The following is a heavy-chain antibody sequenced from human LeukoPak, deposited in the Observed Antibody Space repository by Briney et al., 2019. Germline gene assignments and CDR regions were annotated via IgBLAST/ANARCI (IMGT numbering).Heavy chain of an antibody. CDR2: ISAYNGNT. CDR3: ARGSKYLAYCGGDCYSNFDY. D-gene: IGHD2-21*02. CDR1: GYTFTSYG. Sequence: ASVKVSCKASGYTFTSYGISWVRQAPGQGLEWMGWISAYNGNTNYAQKLQGRVTMTTDTSTSTAYMELRSLRSEDTAVYYCARGSKYLAYCGGDCYSNFDYWGQGTLVTVSS. J-gene: IGHJ4*02. V-gene: IGHV1-18*01.